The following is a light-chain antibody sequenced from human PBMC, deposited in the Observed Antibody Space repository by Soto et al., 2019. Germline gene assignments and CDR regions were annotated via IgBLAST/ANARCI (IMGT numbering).Light chain of an antibody. V-gene: IGLV1-44*01. J-gene: IGLJ3*02. CDR3: LGV. CDR1: SNNVGTYA. CDR2: AYS. Sequence: QSVLTQEASVSGTMGQKVSLSSSGNSNNVGTYAVGWYQQISHGAPKPVMFAYSLPSGIPDRFSGSNSGTTASLTIAGLSPADADRFSALGVLGGGTKLTVL.